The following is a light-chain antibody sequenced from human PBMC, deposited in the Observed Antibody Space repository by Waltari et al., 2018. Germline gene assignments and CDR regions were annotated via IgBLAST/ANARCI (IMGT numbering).Light chain of an antibody. CDR2: KAS. V-gene: IGKV1-5*03. CDR1: QSISSW. Sequence: IQMTQSPSTLSASVRDRVTITCRASQSISSWLAWYQQKPGKAPKLLIYKASSLQSGVPSRFSGSGSGTEFTLTISSLQPDDFATYYCQQYNSYSPTFGPGTKVDIK. J-gene: IGKJ3*01. CDR3: QQYNSYSPT.